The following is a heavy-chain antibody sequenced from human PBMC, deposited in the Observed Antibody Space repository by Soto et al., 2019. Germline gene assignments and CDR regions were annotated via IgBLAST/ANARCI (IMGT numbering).Heavy chain of an antibody. V-gene: IGHV4-34*01. J-gene: IGHJ4*02. Sequence: PSETLSLTCAVYGGSFSGYYWSWIRQPPGKGLEWIGEINHSGSTNYNPSLKSRVTISVDTSKNQFSLKLSSVAAADTAVYYCAIFYGHYYFDYWGQGTLVTVSS. D-gene: IGHD4-17*01. CDR2: INHSGST. CDR1: GGSFSGYY. CDR3: AIFYGHYYFDY.